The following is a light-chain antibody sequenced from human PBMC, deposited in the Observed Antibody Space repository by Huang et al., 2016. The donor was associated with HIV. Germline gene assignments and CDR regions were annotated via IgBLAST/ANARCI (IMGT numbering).Light chain of an antibody. CDR2: GAS. Sequence: IVLTQTPASLSLSAGERANLSCRASQRVSHYLAWYQHKPGQPPRLLIYGASRRATDIPARFKCSGSGTNFTLTISSLEAEDSALYYCQESDTWPRLTLGGGTKVEIK. V-gene: IGKV3-11*01. CDR1: QRVSHY. CDR3: QESDTWPRLT. J-gene: IGKJ4*01.